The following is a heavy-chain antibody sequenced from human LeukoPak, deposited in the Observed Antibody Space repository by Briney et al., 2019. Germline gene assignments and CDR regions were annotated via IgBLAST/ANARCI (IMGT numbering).Heavy chain of an antibody. J-gene: IGHJ4*02. V-gene: IGHV3-9*01. CDR3: AKATEKFYDSRNGY. CDR1: GFTFDDYA. D-gene: IGHD3-22*01. Sequence: PGRSLRLSCAASGFTFDDYAMHWVRQAPGKGLEWVSGISWNSGSRGYADSVKGRFTISRDNAKNSLYLQMNSLRPEDTALYYCAKATEKFYDSRNGYWGQGTLVTVSS. CDR2: ISWNSGSR.